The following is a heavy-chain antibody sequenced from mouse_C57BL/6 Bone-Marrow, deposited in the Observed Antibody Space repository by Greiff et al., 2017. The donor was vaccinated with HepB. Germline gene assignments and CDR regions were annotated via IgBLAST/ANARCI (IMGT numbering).Heavy chain of an antibody. CDR1: GYTFTSYW. J-gene: IGHJ2*01. V-gene: IGHV1-64*01. Sequence: VQLQQPGAELVKPGASVKLSCKASGYTFTSYWMHWVKQRPRQGLEWIGMIHPNSGSTNYNEKFKSKATLTVDKSSSTAYMQLSSLTSEDSAVYYCAREVSTVPLDYWGQGTTLTVSS. CDR2: IHPNSGST. CDR3: AREVSTVPLDY. D-gene: IGHD1-1*01.